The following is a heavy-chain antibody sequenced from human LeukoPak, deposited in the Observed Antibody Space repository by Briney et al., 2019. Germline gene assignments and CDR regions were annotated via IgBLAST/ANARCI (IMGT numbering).Heavy chain of an antibody. J-gene: IGHJ4*02. Sequence: SETLSLTCTVSGGSISNHYWSWIRQPPGKGLEWIGNIYYSGRTNYNPSLRSRVTISVDTSKKQFSLKLNSVTAADTAVYYCARHSGAYDYWLGYWGRGTLVTVSS. D-gene: IGHD5-12*01. CDR1: GGSISNHY. V-gene: IGHV4-59*08. CDR3: ARHSGAYDYWLGY. CDR2: IYYSGRT.